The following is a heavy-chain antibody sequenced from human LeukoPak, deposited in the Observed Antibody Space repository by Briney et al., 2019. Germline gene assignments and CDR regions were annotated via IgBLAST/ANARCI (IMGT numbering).Heavy chain of an antibody. Sequence: PGGSLILSCAASVFTFSSYAMSWVRQAPGKGLEWVSAISGSGGSTYYADSVKGRFTISRDNSKNTLYLQMNSLRAEDTAVYYCAKDGIQLWLVSAFDIWGQGTMVTVSS. D-gene: IGHD5-18*01. CDR1: VFTFSSYA. J-gene: IGHJ3*02. CDR3: AKDGIQLWLVSAFDI. V-gene: IGHV3-23*01. CDR2: ISGSGGST.